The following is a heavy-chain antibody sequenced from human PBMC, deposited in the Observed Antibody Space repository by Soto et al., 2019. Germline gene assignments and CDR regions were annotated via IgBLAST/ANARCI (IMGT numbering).Heavy chain of an antibody. CDR1: GFTFDDYA. J-gene: IGHJ6*02. Sequence: GGSLRLSCAASGFTFDDYAMHWVRQAPGKGLEWVSGISWNSGSIGYADSVKGRFTISRDNAKNSLYLQMNSLRAEDTALYYCAKVRDSGHYYDYYGMDVWGRGTTVTVSS. D-gene: IGHD1-26*01. V-gene: IGHV3-9*01. CDR2: ISWNSGSI. CDR3: AKVRDSGHYYDYYGMDV.